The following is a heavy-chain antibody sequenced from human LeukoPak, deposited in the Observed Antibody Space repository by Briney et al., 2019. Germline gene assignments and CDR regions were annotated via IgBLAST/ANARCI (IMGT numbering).Heavy chain of an antibody. D-gene: IGHD5-12*01. CDR1: GFSFSDHY. CDR2: IYSGGST. J-gene: IGHJ4*02. CDR3: ARDYSGYDY. Sequence: GGSLRLSCVVSGFSFSDHYMDWVRQAPGKGLEWVSVIYSGGSTYYADSVKGRFTISRDNSKNTLYLQMNSLRAEDTAVYYCARDYSGYDYWGQGTLVTVSS. V-gene: IGHV3-53*01.